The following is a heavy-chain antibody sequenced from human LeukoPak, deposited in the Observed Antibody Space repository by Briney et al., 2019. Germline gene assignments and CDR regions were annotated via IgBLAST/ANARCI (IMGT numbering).Heavy chain of an antibody. CDR1: GGSVTSGSYY. V-gene: IGHV4-61*02. D-gene: IGHD2-15*01. J-gene: IGHJ4*02. CDR3: ARGAALAIDY. CDR2: ISTSGST. Sequence: SETLSLTCSVSGGSVTSGSYYWSWIRQPAGQELEWIGRISTSGSTNYNPSLKSRVTMSLDTSKNQFSLKLNSLTAADTAVYYCARGAALAIDYWGQGALVTVSS.